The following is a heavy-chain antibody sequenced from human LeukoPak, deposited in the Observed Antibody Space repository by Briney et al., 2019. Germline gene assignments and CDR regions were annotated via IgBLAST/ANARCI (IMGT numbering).Heavy chain of an antibody. Sequence: ASVKVSCKASGYTFTGYYMHWVRQAPGQGLEWMGWINPNSGGTNYAQKFQGRVTMTRDTSISTAYMELSRLRSDDTAVYYCARDWYNWNDGSAFDIWGQGTMVTVSS. CDR2: INPNSGGT. J-gene: IGHJ3*02. V-gene: IGHV1-2*02. CDR3: ARDWYNWNDGSAFDI. D-gene: IGHD1-1*01. CDR1: GYTFTGYY.